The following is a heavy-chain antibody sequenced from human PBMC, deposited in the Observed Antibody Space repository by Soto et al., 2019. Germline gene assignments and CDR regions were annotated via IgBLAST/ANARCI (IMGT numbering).Heavy chain of an antibody. CDR3: ARYAAAGFDY. Sequence: ASVKVSCKASGYTFTGYYMHWVRQAPGQGLEWMGWINPNSGGTNYAQKFQGWVTMTRDTSTSTAYMELSSLRSDDTAVYYCARYAAAGFDYWGQGTLVTVS. D-gene: IGHD6-13*01. CDR1: GYTFTGYY. J-gene: IGHJ4*02. V-gene: IGHV1-2*04. CDR2: INPNSGGT.